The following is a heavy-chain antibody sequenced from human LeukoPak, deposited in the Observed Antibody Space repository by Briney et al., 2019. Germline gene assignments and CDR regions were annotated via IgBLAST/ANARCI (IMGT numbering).Heavy chain of an antibody. CDR3: AKQLGYCSDGSCYFPY. CDR2: ISNNGGYT. D-gene: IGHD2-15*01. V-gene: IGHV3-23*01. CDR1: GFTFSSSA. J-gene: IGHJ4*02. Sequence: GGSLRLSCAASGFTFSSSAMSWVRQAPGKGLEWVSAISNNGGYTYYADSVQGRFTISRDNSKSTLCLQMNSLRAEDTAVYCCAKQLGYCSDGSCYFPYWGQGTLVTVSS.